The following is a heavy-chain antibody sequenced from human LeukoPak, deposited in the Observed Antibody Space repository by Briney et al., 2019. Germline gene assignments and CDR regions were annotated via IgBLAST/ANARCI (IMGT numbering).Heavy chain of an antibody. V-gene: IGHV1-69*04. D-gene: IGHD3-10*01. CDR1: GGTFSSYA. CDR2: IIPILGIA. J-gene: IGHJ6*02. Sequence: ASVKVSCKASGGTFSSYAISWVRQAPGQGLEWMGRIIPILGIANYAQKFQGRVTITADKSTSTAYMELSSLRSEDTAVYYYARVLGSGSYDYYYYGMDVWGQGTTVTVSS. CDR3: ARVLGSGSYDYYYYGMDV.